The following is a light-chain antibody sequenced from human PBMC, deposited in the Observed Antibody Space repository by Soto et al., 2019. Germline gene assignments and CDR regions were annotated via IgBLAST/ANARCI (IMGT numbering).Light chain of an antibody. CDR3: SSYAGSNNWV. CDR1: SSDVGAYNY. J-gene: IGLJ3*02. CDR2: EVN. V-gene: IGLV2-8*01. Sequence: QSALTQPPSASGSPGQSVTISCTGTSSDVGAYNYVSWYQQHPGKAPKLMIYEVNKRPSGVPDRFSGSKSGNTASLTVSGLQAEDEAHYYCSSYAGSNNWVFGGGTKLTVL.